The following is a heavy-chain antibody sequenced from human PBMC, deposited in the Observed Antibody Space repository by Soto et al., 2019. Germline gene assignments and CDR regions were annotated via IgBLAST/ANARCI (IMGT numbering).Heavy chain of an antibody. CDR3: ATDIKIVYFWSGCPPYGLDL. D-gene: IGHD3-3*01. J-gene: IGHJ6*02. CDR1: GITFGSYA. CDR2: MSFDGSNK. Sequence: PGGSLRLSCAASGITFGSYAFHWVRQAPGKGLEGVATMSFDGSNKYYADSVKGRFTISRDNSKNTLYLQMNSLRAEDTAVYYCATDIKIVYFWSGCPPYGLDLCCQATSVTVSS. V-gene: IGHV3-30*03.